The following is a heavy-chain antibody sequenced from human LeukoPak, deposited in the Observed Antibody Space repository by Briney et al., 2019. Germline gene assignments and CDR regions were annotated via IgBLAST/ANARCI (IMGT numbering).Heavy chain of an antibody. J-gene: IGHJ6*04. V-gene: IGHV1-69*13. CDR1: GGTFSSYA. CDR2: IIPIFGTA. Sequence: GASVTVSCKASGGTFSSYAISWVRQAPGQGLEWMGGIIPIFGTANYAQKFQGRVTITADESTSTAYMEMSSLRSEDTAVYYCARVGGWLEYPTYYYYGMDVWGKGTTVTVSS. CDR3: ARVGGWLEYPTYYYYGMDV. D-gene: IGHD6-19*01.